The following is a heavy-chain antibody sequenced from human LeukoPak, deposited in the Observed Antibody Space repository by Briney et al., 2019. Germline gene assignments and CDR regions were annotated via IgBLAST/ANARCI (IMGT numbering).Heavy chain of an antibody. CDR1: SDSISSDY. CDR3: ARGSSSGYDY. CDR2: IYTTGST. V-gene: IGHV4-4*07. J-gene: IGHJ4*02. Sequence: PSETLSLTCSVSSDSISSDYWSWIRQLAGKGLEWIGRIYTTGSTNYNPSLKSRVTMSVDMSKNQFSLKLSSVTAADTAVYYCARGSSSGYDYWGQGTLVTVSS. D-gene: IGHD3-22*01.